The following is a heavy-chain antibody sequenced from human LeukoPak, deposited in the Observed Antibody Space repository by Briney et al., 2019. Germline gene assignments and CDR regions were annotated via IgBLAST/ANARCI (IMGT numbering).Heavy chain of an antibody. CDR3: AREGYDFWSGHLPLDV. Sequence: SETLSLTCTASGFSISSYYWSWIRQPPGKGLEWIGYIYYSGSTNYNPSLKSRVTISVDTSKNQFSLKLSSVTAADTAVYYCAREGYDFWSGHLPLDVWGQGTTVTVSS. D-gene: IGHD3-3*01. V-gene: IGHV4-59*01. J-gene: IGHJ6*02. CDR1: GFSISSYY. CDR2: IYYSGST.